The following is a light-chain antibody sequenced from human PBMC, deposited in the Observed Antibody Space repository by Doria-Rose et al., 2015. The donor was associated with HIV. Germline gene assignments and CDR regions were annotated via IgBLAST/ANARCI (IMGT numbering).Light chain of an antibody. CDR2: DDR. CDR3: HVWDSSDHPVV. Sequence: VLTQPPSVSVAPGQTARITCGGNNMASKSVHWYQQRPGQAPVLVVYDDRDRPSGIPERFSGSNSGNTATLTISRVEAGDEADYYCHVWDSSDHPVVFGGGT. J-gene: IGLJ2*01. CDR1: NMASKS. V-gene: IGLV3-21*02.